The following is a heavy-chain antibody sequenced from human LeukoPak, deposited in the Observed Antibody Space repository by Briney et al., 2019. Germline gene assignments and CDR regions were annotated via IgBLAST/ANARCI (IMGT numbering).Heavy chain of an antibody. CDR3: ARDWGDCSSTSCYTHLGY. CDR2: IIPILGIA. V-gene: IGHV1-69*04. Sequence: GSSVKVSCKASGGTFSSYAISWVRQAPGQGLEWMGRIIPILGIANYAQKFQGRVTITADKSTSTAYMELSSLSSEDTAVYYCARDWGDCSSTSCYTHLGYWGQGTLVTVSS. CDR1: GGTFSSYA. J-gene: IGHJ4*02. D-gene: IGHD2-2*02.